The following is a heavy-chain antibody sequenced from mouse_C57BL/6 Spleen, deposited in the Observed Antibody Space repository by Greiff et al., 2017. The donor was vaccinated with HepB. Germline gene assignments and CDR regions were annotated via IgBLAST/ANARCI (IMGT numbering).Heavy chain of an antibody. Sequence: VQLQQSGAELVKPGASVKISCKASGYAFSSYWMNWVKQRPGEGLEWIGRIYPGDGGTNYNGKFKGKATLTADKSSSSAYMQLSSRTSEDSAVYYSARVYGGSARCWYFDVWGTGTTVTVSS. CDR1: GYAFSSYW. D-gene: IGHD1-1*01. CDR2: IYPGDGGT. CDR3: ARVYGGSARCWYFDV. V-gene: IGHV1-80*01. J-gene: IGHJ1*03.